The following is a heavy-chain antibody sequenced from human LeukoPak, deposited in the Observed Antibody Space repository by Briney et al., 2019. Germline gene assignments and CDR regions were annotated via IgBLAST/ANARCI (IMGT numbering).Heavy chain of an antibody. CDR2: IYHSGST. CDR1: GGSISSSNW. D-gene: IGHD2-2*01. Sequence: SGTLSLTCAVSGGSISSSNWWTWVRQPPWKGLEWIGEIYHSGSTNYDPSLKSRVTISVYKSNNQFSLKLSSVTAADTAVYYCARHADEYCSSTSCSGTDYWGQGTLVTVSS. CDR3: ARHADEYCSSTSCSGTDY. J-gene: IGHJ4*02. V-gene: IGHV4-4*02.